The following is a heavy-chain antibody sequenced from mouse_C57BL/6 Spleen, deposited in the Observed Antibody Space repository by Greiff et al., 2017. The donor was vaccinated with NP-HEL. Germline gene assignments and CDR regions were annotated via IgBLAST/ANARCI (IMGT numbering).Heavy chain of an antibody. J-gene: IGHJ2*01. D-gene: IGHD2-5*01. Sequence: EVQLQQSGPELVKPGASVKISCKASGYTFTDYYMNWVKQSHGKSLEWIGDINPNNGGTSYNQKFKGKATLTVDKSSSTAYMELRSLTSEDSAVYYCARGYSNYRYYFDYWGQGTTLTVSS. V-gene: IGHV1-26*01. CDR2: INPNNGGT. CDR1: GYTFTDYY. CDR3: ARGYSNYRYYFDY.